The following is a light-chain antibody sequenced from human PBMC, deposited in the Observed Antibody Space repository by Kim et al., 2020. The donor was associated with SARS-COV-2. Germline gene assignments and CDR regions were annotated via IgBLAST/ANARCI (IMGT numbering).Light chain of an antibody. CDR1: SLRNYF. CDR3: YSRDRNGNNGV. V-gene: IGLV3-19*01. J-gene: IGLJ3*02. Sequence: SSELTQDPAVSVALGQTVRITCQGDSLRNYFASWYQQKPGQAPVLVMYNRNIRPSGIPDRSSGSRSGDTASLTITGAQAEDEADYSSYSRDRNGNNGVFG. CDR2: NRN.